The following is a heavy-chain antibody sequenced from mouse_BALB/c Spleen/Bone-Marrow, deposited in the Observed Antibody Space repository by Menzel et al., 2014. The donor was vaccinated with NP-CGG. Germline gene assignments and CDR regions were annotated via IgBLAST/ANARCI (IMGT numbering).Heavy chain of an antibody. D-gene: IGHD2-4*01. CDR2: ISSGGHYT. CDR3: SKEGGYDYSYYFDY. Sequence: EVMLVESGGGLVKPGGSLKLSCAASGFIFSSYSMSWVRQTPEKRLEWVATISSGGHYTYYPDSVKGRFTISRDNAKNTLYLQMSSLKSEDTAMYYCSKEGGYDYSYYFDYWGQGTTLTVSS. CDR1: GFIFSSYS. V-gene: IGHV5-6-4*01. J-gene: IGHJ2*01.